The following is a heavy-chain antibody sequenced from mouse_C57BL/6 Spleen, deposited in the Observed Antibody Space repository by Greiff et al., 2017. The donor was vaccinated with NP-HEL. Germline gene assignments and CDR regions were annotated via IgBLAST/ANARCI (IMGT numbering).Heavy chain of an antibody. J-gene: IGHJ1*03. CDR1: GYTFTDYN. CDR2: INPNNGGT. Sequence: EVQLQQSGPELVKPGASVKMSCKASGYTFTDYNMHWVKQSHGKSLEWIGYINPNNGGTSYNQKFKGKATLTVNKSSSTAYIELRSLSSEDSAGYYCASITTVVARWYFDVWGTGTTVTVSS. CDR3: ASITTVVARWYFDV. V-gene: IGHV1-22*01. D-gene: IGHD1-1*01.